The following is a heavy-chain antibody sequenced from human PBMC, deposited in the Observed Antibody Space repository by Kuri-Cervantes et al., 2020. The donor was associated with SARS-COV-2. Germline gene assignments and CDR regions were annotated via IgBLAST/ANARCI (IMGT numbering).Heavy chain of an antibody. V-gene: IGHV2-5*01. D-gene: IGHD6-13*01. CDR3: ARDIAAAGTGYFDY. CDR2: IHWNDDK. J-gene: IGHJ4*02. Sequence: SGPTLVKPTQTLTLTCTFSGFSLSTGGVGVAWIRQPPGKALEWLALIHWNDDKRYSPSLKSRLTITKDTSKNQVVLTMTNMDPVDTATYYCARDIAAAGTGYFDYWGQGTLVTVSS. CDR1: GFSLSTGGVG.